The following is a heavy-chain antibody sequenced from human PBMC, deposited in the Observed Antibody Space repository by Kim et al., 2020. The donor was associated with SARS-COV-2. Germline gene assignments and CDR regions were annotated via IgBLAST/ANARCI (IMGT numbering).Heavy chain of an antibody. V-gene: IGHV3-30*01. CDR3: ARDVNIGSGGWFDP. Sequence: DSVKGRFTSSRDNSKNTLYLQMNSLRAEDTAVYYCARDVNIGSGGWFDPWGQGTLVTVSS. J-gene: IGHJ5*02. D-gene: IGHD1-26*01.